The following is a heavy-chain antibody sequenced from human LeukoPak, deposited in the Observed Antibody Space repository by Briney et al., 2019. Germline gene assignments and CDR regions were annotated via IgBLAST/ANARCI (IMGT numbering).Heavy chain of an antibody. CDR3: AKDYAVGSIDY. CDR1: GFTFSSYA. V-gene: IGHV3-23*01. CDR2: ISRSGEST. D-gene: IGHD3-16*01. Sequence: GGSLRLSCAASGFTFSSYAMSWVRQAPGKGLEWVSSISRSGESTFYADSVRGRFTISRDNSKNTVSLQMESLRAEDTALYYCAKDYAVGSIDYWGQGTLVTVSS. J-gene: IGHJ4*02.